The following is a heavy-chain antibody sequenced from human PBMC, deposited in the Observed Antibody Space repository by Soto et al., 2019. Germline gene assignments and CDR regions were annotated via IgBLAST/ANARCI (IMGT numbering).Heavy chain of an antibody. CDR2: IWYDGSNK. V-gene: IGHV3-33*01. CDR1: GFTFSSYG. Sequence: GGSLRLSCAASGFTFSSYGMHWVRQAPGKGLEWVAVIWYDGSNKYYADSVKGRFTISRDNSKNTLYLQMNSLRAEDTAVYYCARRKREHDYGDYSSTDYYYYYYMDVWGKGTTVTVSS. J-gene: IGHJ6*03. D-gene: IGHD4-17*01. CDR3: ARRKREHDYGDYSSTDYYYYYYMDV.